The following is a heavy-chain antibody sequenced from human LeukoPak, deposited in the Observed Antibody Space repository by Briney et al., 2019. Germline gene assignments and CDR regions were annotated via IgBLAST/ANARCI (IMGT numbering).Heavy chain of an antibody. J-gene: IGHJ4*02. CDR1: GFTFSSYA. Sequence: PGGSLRLSCAASGFTFSSYAMSWVRQAPGKGLEWVSSISSSSSYIYYADSVKGRFTISRDNAKNSLYLQMNSLRAEDTAVYYCARDLPPYDYVWGSYRYFDYWGQGTLVTVSS. CDR3: ARDLPPYDYVWGSYRYFDY. D-gene: IGHD3-16*02. V-gene: IGHV3-21*01. CDR2: ISSSSSYI.